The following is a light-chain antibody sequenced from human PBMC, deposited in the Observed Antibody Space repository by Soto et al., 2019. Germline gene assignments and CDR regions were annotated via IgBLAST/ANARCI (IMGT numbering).Light chain of an antibody. CDR2: GAS. V-gene: IGKV3-15*01. Sequence: EIWLTQSPGTLSLSPGERATLSCGASQSVSSKYLAWYQQRPGQAPRLLIYGASTRATGIPARFSGSGYGTDLTLTISSMQSEDFAVYYCQQYYDWPWTFGHGTKVDIK. J-gene: IGKJ1*01. CDR3: QQYYDWPWT. CDR1: QSVSSKY.